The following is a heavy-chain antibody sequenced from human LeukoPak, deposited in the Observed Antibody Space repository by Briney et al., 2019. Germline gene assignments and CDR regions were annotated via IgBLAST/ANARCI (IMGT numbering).Heavy chain of an antibody. J-gene: IGHJ3*02. CDR1: GYTFTGYY. Sequence: SVKVSCKASGYTFTGYYMHWVRQAPGQGLEWMGGIIPIFGTANYAQKFQGRVTITADESTSTAYMELSSLRSEDTAVYYCAIGHAMTTVTNSPDDAFDIWGQGTMVTVSS. D-gene: IGHD4-17*01. V-gene: IGHV1-69*13. CDR3: AIGHAMTTVTNSPDDAFDI. CDR2: IIPIFGTA.